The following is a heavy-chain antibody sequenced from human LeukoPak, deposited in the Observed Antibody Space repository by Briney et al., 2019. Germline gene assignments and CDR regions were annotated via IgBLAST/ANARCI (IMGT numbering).Heavy chain of an antibody. Sequence: SETLSLTCTVSGGSISSGDYYWRWIRQPPGKGLEWIGYIYYSGSTYYNPSLKSRVTISVDTSKNQFSLKLSSVTAADTAVYFCARVLSHYDFWSGYHSLYNWFDPWGQGTLVTVSS. D-gene: IGHD3-3*01. CDR3: ARVLSHYDFWSGYHSLYNWFDP. CDR2: IYYSGST. V-gene: IGHV4-30-4*01. CDR1: GGSISSGDYY. J-gene: IGHJ5*02.